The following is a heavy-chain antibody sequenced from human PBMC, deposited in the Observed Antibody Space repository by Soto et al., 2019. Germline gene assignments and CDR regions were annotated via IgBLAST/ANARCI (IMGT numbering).Heavy chain of an antibody. V-gene: IGHV4-39*01. J-gene: IGHJ3*02. CDR2: IYYSGST. Sequence: SETLSLTCTVSGGSISSSSYYWGWIRQPTEKGLEWIGSIYYSGSTYYNPSLKSRVTISVDTSKNQFSLKLSSVTAADTAVYYCARHVRDGGYCSGGSCYSGAFDIWGQGTMVT. CDR3: ARHVRDGGYCSGGSCYSGAFDI. D-gene: IGHD2-15*01. CDR1: GGSISSSSYY.